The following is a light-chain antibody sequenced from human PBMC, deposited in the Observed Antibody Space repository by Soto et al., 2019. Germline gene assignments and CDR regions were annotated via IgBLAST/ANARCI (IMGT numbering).Light chain of an antibody. CDR3: TSYTSSSTPYV. J-gene: IGLJ1*01. V-gene: IGLV2-14*01. CDR1: SSDVGGYNH. CDR2: EVS. Sequence: QSALTQPASVSGSPGQSITISCTGTSSDVGGYNHVSWYQQHPGKAPKLMICEVSNRPSGVSNRFSGSKSGNTASLTISGLQAEDEADYYCTSYTSSSTPYVFAAGTKVTVL.